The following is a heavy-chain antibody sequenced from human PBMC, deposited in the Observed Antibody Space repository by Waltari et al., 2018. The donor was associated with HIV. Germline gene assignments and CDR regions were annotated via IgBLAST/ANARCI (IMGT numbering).Heavy chain of an antibody. J-gene: IGHJ4*02. CDR2: VRRGNNEK. CDR3: VRDDPGYGPIDH. CDR1: GFDLRHYS. V-gene: IGHV3-7*03. Sequence: DVYLVESGGGVVKTGGSIRLTCEASGFDLRHYSMNWVRQSTVNGLEWVASVRRGNNEKQYLDSGRGRFVISRDNSESSVYLQMESLREEDTATYFCVRDDPGYGPIDHWGQGTLVSV. D-gene: IGHD5-18*01.